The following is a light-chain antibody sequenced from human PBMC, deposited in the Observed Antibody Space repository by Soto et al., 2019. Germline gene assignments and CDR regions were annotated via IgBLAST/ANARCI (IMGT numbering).Light chain of an antibody. CDR1: QGMSSY. CDR3: QQVDTSLA. V-gene: IGKV1-9*01. CDR2: AAY. Sequence: IQVTQSPSSLSASVGDRITITCRVSQGMSSYLAWYQQKPGKAPKLLIYAAYTLQSGVPSRFSGGGSASDFTLTISNQHPEDIATYYCQQVDTSLAFGGGTKVYIK. J-gene: IGKJ4*02.